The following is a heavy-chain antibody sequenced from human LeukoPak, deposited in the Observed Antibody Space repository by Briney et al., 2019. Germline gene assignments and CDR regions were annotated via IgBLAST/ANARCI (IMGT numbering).Heavy chain of an antibody. D-gene: IGHD5-24*01. Sequence: GGSLRLSCAASGFIFSTYWMHWVRQAPGKGLVWVSRINSDGSSTSYADSVKGRFTISRDNAKNTLYLQMNSLRAEDTAVYYCASQRWLQSSFDYWGQGTLVTVPS. J-gene: IGHJ4*02. CDR2: INSDGSST. CDR1: GFIFSTYW. CDR3: ASQRWLQSSFDY. V-gene: IGHV3-74*01.